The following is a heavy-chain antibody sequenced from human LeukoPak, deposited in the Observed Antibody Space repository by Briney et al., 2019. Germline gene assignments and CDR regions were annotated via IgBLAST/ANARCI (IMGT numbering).Heavy chain of an antibody. CDR2: ISGSGGST. CDR3: AKDMGYTFGHAFDY. CDR1: GFTFSSYA. Sequence: GGSLRLSCAASGFTFSSYAMSWVRQAPGKGPEWVSAISGSGGSTYYADSVKGRFTISRDNSKNTLYLQMNSLRAEDTAMYYRAKDMGYTFGHAFDYWGQGTLVTVSS. V-gene: IGHV3-23*01. J-gene: IGHJ4*02. D-gene: IGHD5-18*01.